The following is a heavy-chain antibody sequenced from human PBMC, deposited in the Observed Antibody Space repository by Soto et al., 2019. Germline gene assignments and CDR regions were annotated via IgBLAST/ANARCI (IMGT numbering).Heavy chain of an antibody. CDR1: GGTFSTSA. D-gene: IGHD1-1*01. CDR2: IMPVFPTP. CDR3: ARDKVRLQLGGNYYYILDV. J-gene: IGHJ6*02. V-gene: IGHV1-69*12. Sequence: QVQLVQSGAEVKKPGSSVKVSCKASGGTFSTSAISWVRQAPGQGLECVGGIMPVFPTPDYAQKFQGRVTITADESTTTAYLELTSLRTDDTSVYYCARDKVRLQLGGNYYYILDVWGQGTAITVSS.